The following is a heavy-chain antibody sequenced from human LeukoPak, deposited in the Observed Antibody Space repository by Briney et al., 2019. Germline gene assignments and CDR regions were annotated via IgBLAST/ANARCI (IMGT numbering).Heavy chain of an antibody. D-gene: IGHD4-23*01. V-gene: IGHV1-2*02. CDR2: INPNSGGT. CDR3: ARNDGGNSPYYFDY. J-gene: IGHJ4*02. Sequence: GASVTVSCKASGYTFTSKYMYWVRQAPGQGLEWMGWINPNSGGTNYAQKFQGRVTMTRDTSISTAYMELSRLRSDDTAVYYCARNDGGNSPYYFDYWGQGTLVTVSS. CDR1: GYTFTSKY.